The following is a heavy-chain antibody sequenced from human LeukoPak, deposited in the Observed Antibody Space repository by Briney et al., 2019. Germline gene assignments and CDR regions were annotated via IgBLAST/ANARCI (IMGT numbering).Heavy chain of an antibody. CDR3: ARDPHPYCSSPSCSRGFRY. Sequence: GSSVKVSCKCSGGGFSSYAISWVRQGPGQGLELMGGFIPIFGAANYAQKFQGKVTITADESTSTAYMELSSLRSEDTAAYYCARDPHPYCSSPSCSRGFRYWGQGTLVTASS. CDR1: GGGFSSYA. V-gene: IGHV1-69*01. CDR2: FIPIFGAA. D-gene: IGHD2-2*01. J-gene: IGHJ4*02.